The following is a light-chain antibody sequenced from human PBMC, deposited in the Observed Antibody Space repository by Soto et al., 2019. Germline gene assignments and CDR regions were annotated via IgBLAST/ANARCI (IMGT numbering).Light chain of an antibody. Sequence: DIQMTQSPSSLSASVGDRVSITCRASQSINSYLNWYQQKPGKAPKLLIFAASSLQSGVPSRFSGSGSGTDFTLKISRVEAEDVGVYYCMQALQSPPMYTFGQGTKLEIK. V-gene: IGKV1-39*01. CDR3: MQALQSPPMYT. CDR1: QSINSY. CDR2: AAS. J-gene: IGKJ2*01.